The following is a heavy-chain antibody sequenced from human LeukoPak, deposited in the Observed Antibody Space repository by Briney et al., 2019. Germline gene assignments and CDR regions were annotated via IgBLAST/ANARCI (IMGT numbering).Heavy chain of an antibody. CDR2: ISHSGNA. Sequence: PSETLSLTCAVSGFSINTAHYWGWVRQPPGEGLEWIGSISHSGNAYYNPSLKSRVTISLDASKNQFSLKVTSLTAADTAVYYCARGMSSVAADGLWGRGTLVTVSS. CDR3: ARGMSSVAADGL. CDR1: GFSINTAHY. J-gene: IGHJ1*01. D-gene: IGHD6-13*01. V-gene: IGHV4-38-2*01.